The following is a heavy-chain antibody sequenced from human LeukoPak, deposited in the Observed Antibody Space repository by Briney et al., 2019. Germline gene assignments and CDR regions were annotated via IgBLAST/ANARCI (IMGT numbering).Heavy chain of an antibody. Sequence: GGSLRLSCAASGFTFSSYGMHWVRQATGKGLEWVSAIGTASDTYYPGSVKGRFTISRENAKNSLYLQMNSLRAGDTAVYYCARTSIYYDSSGYYFDYWGQGTLVTVSS. J-gene: IGHJ4*02. CDR3: ARTSIYYDSSGYYFDY. D-gene: IGHD3-22*01. CDR1: GFTFSSYG. V-gene: IGHV3-13*01. CDR2: IGTASDT.